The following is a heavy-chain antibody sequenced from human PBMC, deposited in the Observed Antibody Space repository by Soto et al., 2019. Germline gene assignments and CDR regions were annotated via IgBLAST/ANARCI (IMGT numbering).Heavy chain of an antibody. Sequence: QVQLQESGPGLVKPSQTLSLTCSVSGCSISSGDYYWSWIRQPPGKGLEWIGYIYYSGSTYYNPSLMRQVSVSVDTSKNQFSLKLSSVTAAYTAVYYCASNSYGYTFSDYWGQGTLVTVSS. CDR2: IYYSGST. CDR1: GCSISSGDYY. J-gene: IGHJ4*02. CDR3: ASNSYGYTFSDY. D-gene: IGHD5-18*01. V-gene: IGHV4-30-4*01.